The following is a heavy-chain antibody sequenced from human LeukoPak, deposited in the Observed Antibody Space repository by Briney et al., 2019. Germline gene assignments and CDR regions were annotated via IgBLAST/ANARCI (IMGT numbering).Heavy chain of an antibody. CDR3: AREYTMIVVVPKGDFDY. D-gene: IGHD3-22*01. CDR1: GGSISSSSYY. Sequence: PSETLSLTCTVSGGSISSSSYYWGWIRQPPGKGLEWIGSIYYSGSTYYNPSLKSRVTISVDTSKNQFSLKLSSVTAADTAVYSCAREYTMIVVVPKGDFDYWGQGTLVTVSS. V-gene: IGHV4-39*07. CDR2: IYYSGST. J-gene: IGHJ4*02.